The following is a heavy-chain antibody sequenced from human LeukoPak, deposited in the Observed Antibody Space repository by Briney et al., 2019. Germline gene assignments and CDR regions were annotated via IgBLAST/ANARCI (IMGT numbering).Heavy chain of an antibody. J-gene: IGHJ4*02. V-gene: IGHV4-39*02. CDR2: IYYSGST. CDR1: GGSISSSSYX. Sequence: PSETLSLTCTVSGGSISSSSYXWGXXRQPXXXGXEWXGSIYYSGSTYYNPSLKSRVTISVDTSKNQFSLKMSSVTAADTAVYYCARDWATVTELDYWGQGTLVTVSS. D-gene: IGHD4-17*01. CDR3: ARDWATVTELDY.